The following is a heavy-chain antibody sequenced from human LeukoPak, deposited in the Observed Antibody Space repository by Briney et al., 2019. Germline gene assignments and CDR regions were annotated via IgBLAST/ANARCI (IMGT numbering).Heavy chain of an antibody. J-gene: IGHJ4*02. D-gene: IGHD3-22*01. Sequence: GASVKVSCKASGYTFTTYYMHWVGQAPGKGLDGMGIINPSGGSTSYAQKFQGRVPPTSDTSTSTVYMALRRLKSEDTAVYFCARGSKSYFASSADYPRYWGQGTLVAVSS. CDR1: GYTFTTYY. V-gene: IGHV1-46*01. CDR3: ARGSKSYFASSADYPRY. CDR2: INPSGGST.